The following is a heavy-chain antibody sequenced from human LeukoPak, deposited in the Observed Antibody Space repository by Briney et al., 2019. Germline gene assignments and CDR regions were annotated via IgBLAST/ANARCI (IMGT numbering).Heavy chain of an antibody. V-gene: IGHV3-11*06. J-gene: IGHJ4*02. CDR1: GFIFSDYY. D-gene: IGHD4-17*01. Sequence: GGSLRLSCPASGFIFSDYYMSWIRQAPGKGLEWVSYISSGSSYINYADSEKGRFTISRDNAKNSLYLQMNSLRAEDTAVYYCARVSYGDSGYFDYWGQGTLVTVSS. CDR2: ISSGSSYI. CDR3: ARVSYGDSGYFDY.